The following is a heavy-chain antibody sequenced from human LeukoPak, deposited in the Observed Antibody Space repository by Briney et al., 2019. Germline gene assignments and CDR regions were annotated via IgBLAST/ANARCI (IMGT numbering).Heavy chain of an antibody. CDR3: ARVGCSGGSCNNWFDP. CDR1: GGSISSSSYY. V-gene: IGHV4-39*07. Sequence: SETLSLTCTVSGGSISSSSYYWGWIRQPPGKGLEWIGSIYYSGSTYYNPSLKSRVTISVDTSKNQFSLKLSSVTAADTAVYYCARVGCSGGSCNNWFDPWGQGTLVTVSS. D-gene: IGHD2-15*01. CDR2: IYYSGST. J-gene: IGHJ5*02.